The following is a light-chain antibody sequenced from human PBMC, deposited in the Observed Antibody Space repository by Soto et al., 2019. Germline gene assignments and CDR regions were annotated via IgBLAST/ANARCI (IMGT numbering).Light chain of an antibody. J-gene: IGKJ2*01. CDR1: ESVSSN. CDR2: GAS. Sequence: EIVMTQSPDTLSVSPGERATASCRASESVSSNLAWYQQKAGQAPRLLIYGASTRATGIPARFSGSGSGTEFTLTISTLQSEDVAIYYCQQYNSWPPYTFGQGTKLEI. CDR3: QQYNSWPPYT. V-gene: IGKV3-15*01.